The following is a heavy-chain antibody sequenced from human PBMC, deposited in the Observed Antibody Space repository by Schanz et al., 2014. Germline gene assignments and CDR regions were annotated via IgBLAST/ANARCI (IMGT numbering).Heavy chain of an antibody. CDR1: GGTFSTYP. CDR2: IIPIHGIV. D-gene: IGHD2-15*01. Sequence: QVQLVQSGAEVKKPGSSMQVSCKASGGTFSTYPIHWLPQAPGQGLEWMGRIIPIHGIVNYAQRFQDRVRITADKSTSTAYMELSSLRSDDTAVYYCARGGGPEDVFDIWGQGTMLTVSS. CDR3: ARGGGPEDVFDI. V-gene: IGHV1-69*02. J-gene: IGHJ3*02.